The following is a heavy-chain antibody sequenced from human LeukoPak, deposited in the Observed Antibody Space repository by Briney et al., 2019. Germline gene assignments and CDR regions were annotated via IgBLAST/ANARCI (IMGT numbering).Heavy chain of an antibody. D-gene: IGHD6-13*01. CDR2: ISGDGIST. CDR3: ARFSSNWHAVDY. V-gene: IGHV3-74*01. J-gene: IGHJ4*02. CDR1: GFTFSSYW. Sequence: GGSLRLSCAASGFTFSSYWMHWVRQAPGKGLVWVSHISGDGISTSYADSVKGRLTISRDNAKNTLYLQMNSLRVGDTAVHFCARFSSNWHAVDYWGQGTLVTVSS.